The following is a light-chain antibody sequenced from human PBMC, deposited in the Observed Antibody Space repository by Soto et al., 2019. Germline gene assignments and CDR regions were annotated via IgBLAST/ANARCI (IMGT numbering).Light chain of an antibody. CDR2: AND. CDR3: ATWSDSLKGWV. Sequence: QAVVTQPPSASRTPGQRVTIPCSGSSSDIGSNSVNRYQQLPGAAPRLLIYANDHRPSGVPDRFSASKSGTSASLAISGVRSEDEAFYYCATWSDSLKGWVFGGGTKLTVL. V-gene: IGLV1-44*01. CDR1: SSDIGSNS. J-gene: IGLJ3*02.